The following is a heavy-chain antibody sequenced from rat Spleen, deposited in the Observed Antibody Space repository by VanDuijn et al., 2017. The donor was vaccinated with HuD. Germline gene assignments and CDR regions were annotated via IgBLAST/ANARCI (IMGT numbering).Heavy chain of an antibody. V-gene: IGHV2-41*01. D-gene: IGHD1-11*01. CDR3: AREGSGGFDY. CDR2: IWNTGGT. J-gene: IGHJ2*01. Sequence: QVQLKESGPGLVKPSETLSLTCTVSGFSLIRYHVSWVRQPPGKGLEWMGVIWNTGGTQYNSALKSRLSISRDTSKSQVFLKMNSLQTEDTATYYCAREGSGGFDYWGQGVMVTVSS. CDR1: GFSLIRYH.